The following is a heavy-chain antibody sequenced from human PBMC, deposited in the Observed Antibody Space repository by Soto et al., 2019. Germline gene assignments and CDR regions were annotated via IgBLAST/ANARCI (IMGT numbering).Heavy chain of an antibody. CDR1: GGSFIGYY. CDR3: ARGYSSSSSWATRALYYYYGMHV. CDR2: INHSGST. V-gene: IGHV4-34*01. D-gene: IGHD6-6*01. Sequence: QVKLQQWGAGLLNPSEALSLTCAVYGGSFIGYYWSWIRQHPGKGLEGLGEINHSGSTNYNSSLKSRVTLSVDTSKNQFSLNLSSVTAADTAVYYRARGYSSSSSWATRALYYYYGMHVWGQGTTVTVSS. J-gene: IGHJ6*02.